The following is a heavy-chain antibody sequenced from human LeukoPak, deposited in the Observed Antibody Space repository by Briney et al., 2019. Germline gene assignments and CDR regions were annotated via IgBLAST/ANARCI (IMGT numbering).Heavy chain of an antibody. CDR1: GFTFSNYA. V-gene: IGHV3-23*01. CDR2: IVNSGGST. Sequence: TGGSLRLSCVASGFTFSNYAMSWVRQASGKGLEWVSGIVNSGGSTYYADSVKGRLTISRDNSKKTVYLQMSSLRGDDTAVYYCAKDRAGYSYGMFDSWGQGTLVTVSS. D-gene: IGHD5-18*01. J-gene: IGHJ4*02. CDR3: AKDRAGYSYGMFDS.